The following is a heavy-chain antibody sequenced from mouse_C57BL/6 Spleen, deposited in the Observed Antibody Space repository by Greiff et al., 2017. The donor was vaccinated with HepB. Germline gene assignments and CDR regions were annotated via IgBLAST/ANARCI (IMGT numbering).Heavy chain of an antibody. CDR2: INPNNGGT. V-gene: IGHV1-18*01. D-gene: IGHD1-1*01. J-gene: IGHJ4*01. CDR1: GYTFTDYN. CDR3: ARRSIYYYGSYAMDD. Sequence: EVQLQQSGPELVKPGASVKIPCKASGYTFTDYNMDWVKQSHGKSLEWIGDINPNNGGTIYNQKFKGKATLTVDKSSSTAYMELRSLTSEDTAVYYCARRSIYYYGSYAMDDWGQGTSVTVSS.